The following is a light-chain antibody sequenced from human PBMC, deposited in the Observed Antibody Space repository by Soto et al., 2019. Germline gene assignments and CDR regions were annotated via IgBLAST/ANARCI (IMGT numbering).Light chain of an antibody. J-gene: IGLJ2*01. V-gene: IGLV2-14*01. CDR3: SSYASSRDVL. CDR1: SSDVGSYNY. CDR2: DVS. Sequence: QSALTQPASVSGSPGQSITISCTGTSSDVGSYNYVSWYQQHPGKAPKLMLYDVSNRPSGVSNRFSGSKSGNTASLTISGLKAEDEADYYCSSYASSRDVLFGGGTKLTVL.